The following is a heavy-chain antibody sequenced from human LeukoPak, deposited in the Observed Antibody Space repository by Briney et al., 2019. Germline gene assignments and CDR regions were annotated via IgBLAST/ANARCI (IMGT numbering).Heavy chain of an antibody. V-gene: IGHV3-15*01. J-gene: IGHJ4*02. Sequence: MAGGSLRLSCAASGFNFNNAWMTWVRPAPGKGLEWVGRIRGKTDGETTDYAAPVQGRFTISRDDSKDTLYLQMNSLKTEDTAVYYCILAAAGPAYWGQGTLVTVSS. D-gene: IGHD6-13*01. CDR1: GFNFNNAW. CDR2: IRGKTDGETT. CDR3: ILAAAGPAY.